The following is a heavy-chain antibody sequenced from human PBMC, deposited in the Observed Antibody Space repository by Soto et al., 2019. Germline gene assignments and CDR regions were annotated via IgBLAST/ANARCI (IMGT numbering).Heavy chain of an antibody. D-gene: IGHD1-26*01. Sequence: GGSLRLSCAASGFTFSSYAMHWVRQAPGKGLEWVAVISYDGSNKYYADSVKGRFTISRDNSKNTLYLQMNSLRAEDTAVYYCARSYGSYSKWNYYYGMDVWGQGTTVTVSS. J-gene: IGHJ6*02. V-gene: IGHV3-30-3*01. CDR1: GFTFSSYA. CDR2: ISYDGSNK. CDR3: ARSYGSYSKWNYYYGMDV.